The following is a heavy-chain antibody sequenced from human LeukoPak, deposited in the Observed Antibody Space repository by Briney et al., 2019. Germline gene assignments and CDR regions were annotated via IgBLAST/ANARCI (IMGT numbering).Heavy chain of an antibody. J-gene: IGHJ4*02. CDR1: GFIFSSYE. Sequence: GGSLRLSCAASGFIFSSYEMNWVRQVPGKGLEWVSYISSSGSPIYYADSVKGRFTISRDNAKNSLYLQMNGLRAEDTAVYYCARVSANYFDYWGQGTLVTVSS. CDR2: ISSSGSPI. D-gene: IGHD2-8*01. CDR3: ARVSANYFDY. V-gene: IGHV3-48*03.